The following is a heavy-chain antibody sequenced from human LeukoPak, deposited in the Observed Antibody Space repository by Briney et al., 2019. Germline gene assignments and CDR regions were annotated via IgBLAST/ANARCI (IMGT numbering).Heavy chain of an antibody. CDR2: INGDGSST. V-gene: IGHV3-74*01. CDR1: GFTFSSYG. J-gene: IGHJ4*02. Sequence: PGGSLRLSCAASGFTFSSYGMHWVRQAPGKGLVWVSRINGDGSSTSYADSVKGRFTISRDNAKNTLYLQMNSLRAEDTAVYYCAGGELLLDYWGQGTLVTVSS. CDR3: AGGELLLDY. D-gene: IGHD1-7*01.